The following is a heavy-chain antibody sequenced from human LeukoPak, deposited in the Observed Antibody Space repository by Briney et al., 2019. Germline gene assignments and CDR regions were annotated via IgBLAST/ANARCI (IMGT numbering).Heavy chain of an antibody. CDR1: GGSISSYY. J-gene: IGHJ6*03. D-gene: IGHD3-3*01. Sequence: PSETLSLTCTVSGGSISSYYWSWIRQPPGKGLEWIGYIYYSGSTNYNPSLKSRVTMSVDTSKNQFSLKLSSVTAADTAVYYCARGGRFLEWLLSQDYYYYYYMDVWGKGTTVTVSS. CDR3: ARGGRFLEWLLSQDYYYYYYMDV. CDR2: IYYSGST. V-gene: IGHV4-59*12.